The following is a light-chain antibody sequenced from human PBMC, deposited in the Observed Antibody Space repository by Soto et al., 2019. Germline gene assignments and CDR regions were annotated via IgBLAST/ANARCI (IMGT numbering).Light chain of an antibody. CDR3: HQYHDSPRNT. V-gene: IGKV3-20*01. J-gene: IGKJ2*01. CDR2: GAS. Sequence: VLPQSPYTLSLSPGDRATLSCRASQSVRSTLLAWYQQKPGQAPRLLIYGASNSAGGLPERFSGSASGTEFTLTISLLEPDDSAVYYCHQYHDSPRNTFGQGTKLQIK. CDR1: QSVRSTL.